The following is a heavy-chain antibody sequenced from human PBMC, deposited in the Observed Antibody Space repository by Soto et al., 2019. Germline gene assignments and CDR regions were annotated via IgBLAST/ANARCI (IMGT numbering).Heavy chain of an antibody. V-gene: IGHV3-23*01. J-gene: IGHJ3*01. CDR2: ISGRGENT. CDR1: GFTFSVFA. Sequence: EEQLLESGGGLVQRGGSLRLSCAASGFTFSVFAMSWVRQAPGKGLELVSTISGRGENTYYADSVKGRFTISRDNSKNTLNLQMNSLRAEDTAVYYCAKDRGNWDYGVNAVDLWGQGTMVTVSS. D-gene: IGHD4-17*01. CDR3: AKDRGNWDYGVNAVDL.